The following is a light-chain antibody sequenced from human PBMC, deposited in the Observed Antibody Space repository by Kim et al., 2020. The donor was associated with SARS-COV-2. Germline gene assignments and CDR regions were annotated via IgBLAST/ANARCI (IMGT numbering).Light chain of an antibody. CDR3: NSRDSSGNHQV. CDR2: GKN. Sequence: ALGPTVRITCQGDSLRSYYASWYQQKPGQAPVLVIYGKNNRPSGIPDRFSGSSSGNTASLTITGAQAEDEADYYCNSRDSSGNHQVFGGGTKLTVL. V-gene: IGLV3-19*01. J-gene: IGLJ3*02. CDR1: SLRSYY.